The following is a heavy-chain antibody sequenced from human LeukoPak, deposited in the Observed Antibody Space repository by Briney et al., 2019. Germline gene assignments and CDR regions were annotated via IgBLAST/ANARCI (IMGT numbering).Heavy chain of an antibody. V-gene: IGHV3-43*02. CDR2: INGDGLTA. J-gene: IGHJ4*02. D-gene: IGHD5-24*01. Sequence: GGSLRLSCAASGFTSRDYSMHWVRQTPGKGLEWVSLINGDGLTAHYGDSVRGRFTISRNNSKNSLYLQMNGLRTEDTAFYYCAKGLHGVSFSFDYWGRGTLVTVSS. CDR3: AKGLHGVSFSFDY. CDR1: GFTSRDYS.